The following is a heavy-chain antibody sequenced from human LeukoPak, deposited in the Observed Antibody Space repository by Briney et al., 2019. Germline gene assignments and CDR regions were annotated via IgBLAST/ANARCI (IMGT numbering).Heavy chain of an antibody. V-gene: IGHV4-59*02. CDR2: IYYSGST. D-gene: IGHD6-13*01. Sequence: SETLSLTCTVSGGSVSSYYWSWIRQPPGKGLEWIGYIYYSGSTNYNPSLKSRVTISVDTSKNQFSLKLSSVTAADTAVYYCARGGEYSSSWLATNQYYFDYWGQGTLVTVSS. CDR1: GGSVSSYY. J-gene: IGHJ4*02. CDR3: ARGGEYSSSWLATNQYYFDY.